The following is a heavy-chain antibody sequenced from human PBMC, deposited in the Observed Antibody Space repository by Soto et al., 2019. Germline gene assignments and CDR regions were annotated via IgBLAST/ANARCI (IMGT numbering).Heavy chain of an antibody. V-gene: IGHV4-31*03. J-gene: IGHJ4*02. CDR2: IYYSGST. CDR3: ARDDPSGINY. Sequence: SETLSLTCTVSGGSISSGGYYWSWIRQHPGKGLEWIGYIYYSGSTYYNPSLKSRVTISVDTSKNQFSLKLSSVTAADTAVYYCARDDPSGINYWGQGVLVTVSS. D-gene: IGHD3-10*01. CDR1: GGSISSGGYY.